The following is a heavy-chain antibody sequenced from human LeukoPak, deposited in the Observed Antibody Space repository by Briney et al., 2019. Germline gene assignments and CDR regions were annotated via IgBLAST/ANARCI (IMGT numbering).Heavy chain of an antibody. CDR2: ISGSGGST. CDR3: AKGTIRDSSRGDWFDP. J-gene: IGHJ5*02. V-gene: IGHV3-23*01. D-gene: IGHD6-13*01. CDR1: GFTFSSYA. Sequence: LAGGSLRLSCAASGFTFSSYAMSWVRQAPGKGLEWVSAISGSGGSTYYADSVKGRFTISRDNSKNTLYLQMNSLRAEDTAVYYCAKGTIRDSSRGDWFDPWGQGTLVTVSS.